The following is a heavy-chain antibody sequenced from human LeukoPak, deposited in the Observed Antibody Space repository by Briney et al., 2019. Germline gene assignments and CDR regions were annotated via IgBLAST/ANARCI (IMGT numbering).Heavy chain of an antibody. CDR1: GFTFSSYW. CDR3: ARGGSPRIIVRGVRSMDV. V-gene: IGHV3-7*01. J-gene: IGHJ6*03. D-gene: IGHD3-10*01. Sequence: GGSLRLSCAASGFTFSSYWMSWVRQAPGKGLEWVANIKPDGSEKYYVDSVKGRFTISRDNAKNSLYLQMNSLRAEDTAVYHCARGGSPRIIVRGVRSMDVWGKGTTVTVSS. CDR2: IKPDGSEK.